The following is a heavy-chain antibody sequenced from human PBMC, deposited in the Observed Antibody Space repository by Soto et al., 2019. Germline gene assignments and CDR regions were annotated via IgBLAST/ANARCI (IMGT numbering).Heavy chain of an antibody. CDR3: AKDTGGSPGN. CDR1: GFTFNSYG. D-gene: IGHD1-26*01. Sequence: QVQLVESGGGVVQPGRSLRLSCAASGFTFNSYGMHWVRQAPGKGLEWVAVISYDGSNKYYADSVKGRFTISRDNSNNTLYLKMNSLRAEDTAVYYCAKDTGGSPGNWGQGTLVTVSS. CDR2: ISYDGSNK. V-gene: IGHV3-30*18. J-gene: IGHJ4*02.